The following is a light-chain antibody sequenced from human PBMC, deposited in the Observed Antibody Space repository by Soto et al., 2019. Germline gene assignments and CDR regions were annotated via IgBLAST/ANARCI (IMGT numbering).Light chain of an antibody. CDR2: GAS. Sequence: EIVLTQSPGTLSLSPGERATLSCRASQSVSSSYLAWYQQKPGQAPRLLIYGASSRATGIPDRFSGSGSGTEFTLTISRLEPEDFAGYYCQQYCSSPTTFGRGTKVEI. V-gene: IGKV3-20*01. CDR1: QSVSSSY. CDR3: QQYCSSPTT. J-gene: IGKJ1*01.